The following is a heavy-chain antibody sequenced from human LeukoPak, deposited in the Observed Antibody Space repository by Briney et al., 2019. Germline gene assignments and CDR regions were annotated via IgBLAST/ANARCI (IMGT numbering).Heavy chain of an antibody. V-gene: IGHV3-9*01. D-gene: IGHD4-17*01. CDR3: AKGQRPPYQHTVSYAFDI. CDR1: GFTFDDYA. Sequence: GGSLRLSCAASGFTFDDYAMHWVRQAPGKGLEWVSGISWNSGSIGYADSVKGRFTISRDNAKNSLYLQMNSLRAEDTALYYCAKGQRPPYQHTVSYAFDIWGQGTMVTVSS. J-gene: IGHJ3*02. CDR2: ISWNSGSI.